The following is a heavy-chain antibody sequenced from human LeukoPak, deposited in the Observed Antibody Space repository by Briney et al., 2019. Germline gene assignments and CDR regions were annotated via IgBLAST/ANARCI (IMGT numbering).Heavy chain of an antibody. CDR3: ARGFSGYYSFDY. J-gene: IGHJ4*02. V-gene: IGHV4-59*01. CDR2: VYYSGST. CDR1: GGSISNYY. Sequence: SETLSLTCTVSGGSISNYYWSWIRQPPGKGLEWIGYVYYSGSTNYNPSLKSRATISVDTSENQFSLKLNSVTAADTAVYYCARGFSGYYSFDYWGQGTLVTVSS. D-gene: IGHD3-22*01.